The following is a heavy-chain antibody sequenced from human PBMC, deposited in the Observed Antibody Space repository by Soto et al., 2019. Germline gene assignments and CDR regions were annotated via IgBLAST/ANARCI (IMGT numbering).Heavy chain of an antibody. D-gene: IGHD1-26*01. CDR2: IHSDGSST. CDR3: ARGDRGAFDL. CDR1: GFTFSYYW. J-gene: IGHJ3*01. V-gene: IGHV3-74*01. Sequence: EVQLVESGGGLVRPGGSLRLSCAASGFTFSYYWMHWVRQAPGKGLVWVSRIHSDGSSTTYADFVKGRFIISRDIARNTVDLQMTSVRVEDTAVYYCARGDRGAFDLWGQGTLVTVSS.